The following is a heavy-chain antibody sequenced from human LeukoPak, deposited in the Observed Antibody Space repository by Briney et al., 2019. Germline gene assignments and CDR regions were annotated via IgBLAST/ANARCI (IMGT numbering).Heavy chain of an antibody. D-gene: IGHD5-18*01. J-gene: IGHJ6*02. CDR1: GFTFSSYA. V-gene: IGHV3-23*01. Sequence: GGSLRLSCAASGFTFSSYAMSWVRQAPGKGLEWVSAISGSGGSTYYADSVKGRFTISRDNSKNTLYLQMNSLRAEDTAVYYCARRDDTAMAGYYYYGMDVWGQGTTVTVSS. CDR3: ARRDDTAMAGYYYYGMDV. CDR2: ISGSGGST.